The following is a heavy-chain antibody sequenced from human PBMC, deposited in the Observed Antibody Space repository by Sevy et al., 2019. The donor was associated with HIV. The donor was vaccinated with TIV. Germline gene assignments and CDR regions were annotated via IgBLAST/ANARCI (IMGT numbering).Heavy chain of an antibody. CDR1: GGSISSGGYY. CDR3: AGWGYYDSSGYYVFDY. V-gene: IGHV4-31*03. D-gene: IGHD3-22*01. CDR2: IYYSGST. J-gene: IGHJ4*02. Sequence: SETLSLTCTVSGGSISSGGYYWSWIRQHPGKGLEWIGYIYYSGSTYYNPSLKSRVTISVDTSKNQFSLKLSSVTAADTAVYYCAGWGYYDSSGYYVFDYWGQGTLVTVSS.